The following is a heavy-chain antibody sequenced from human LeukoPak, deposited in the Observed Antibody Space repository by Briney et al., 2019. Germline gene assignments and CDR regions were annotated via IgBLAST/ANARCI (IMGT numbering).Heavy chain of an antibody. CDR3: ARVLLWFGETIYYYYGMDV. J-gene: IGHJ6*02. Sequence: PSETLSLTCTVSGGSISSDSYYWGWIRQPPGKELEWIGNIFHRGATYYNPSLKSRVTISVDTSKNQFSLKLSSVTAADTAVYYCARVLLWFGETIYYYYGMDVWGQGTTVTVSS. V-gene: IGHV4-39*07. CDR1: GGSISSDSYY. CDR2: IFHRGAT. D-gene: IGHD3-10*01.